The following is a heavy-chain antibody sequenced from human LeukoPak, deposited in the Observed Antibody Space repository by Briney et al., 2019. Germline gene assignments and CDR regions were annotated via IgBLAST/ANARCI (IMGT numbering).Heavy chain of an antibody. CDR1: GYSISSGYY. CDR3: ARHVYYGSGSSYYFDY. CDR2: IYHSGST. V-gene: IGHV4-38-2*01. D-gene: IGHD3-10*01. Sequence: SETLSLTCAVSGYSISSGYYWGWIRQPPGKGLEWIGRIYHSGSTYYNPSLKSRVTMSVEKSKNQFSLKLSSVTAADTAVYFCARHVYYGSGSSYYFDYWGQGTLVTVSS. J-gene: IGHJ4*02.